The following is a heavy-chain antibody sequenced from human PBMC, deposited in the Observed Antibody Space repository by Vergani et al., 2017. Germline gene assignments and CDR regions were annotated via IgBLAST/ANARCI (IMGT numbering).Heavy chain of an antibody. Sequence: QVQLVESGGGVVQPGRSLRLSCAASGFTFSSYGMHWVRQAPGKGLEWVAVIWYDGSNKYYADSVKGRFTISRDNSKNTLYLQMNSLRAEDTAVYYCARGDIVVVPAALPDYWGQGTLVTVSS. CDR2: IWYDGSNK. CDR3: ARGDIVVVPAALPDY. CDR1: GFTFSSYG. J-gene: IGHJ4*02. D-gene: IGHD2-2*02. V-gene: IGHV3-33*01.